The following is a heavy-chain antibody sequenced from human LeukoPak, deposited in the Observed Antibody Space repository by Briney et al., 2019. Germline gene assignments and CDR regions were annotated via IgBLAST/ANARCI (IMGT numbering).Heavy chain of an antibody. CDR3: AKDRRWGGYDTGYYFDY. CDR1: GFTFDDYA. CDR2: ISWDGGST. Sequence: GGSLRLSCAASGFTFDDYAMHWVRQAPGKGLEWVSLISWDGGSTYYADSVKGRFTISRDNSKNSLYLQMNSLRAEDTALYYCAKDRRWGGYDTGYYFDYWGQGTLVTVSA. D-gene: IGHD5-12*01. J-gene: IGHJ4*02. V-gene: IGHV3-43D*03.